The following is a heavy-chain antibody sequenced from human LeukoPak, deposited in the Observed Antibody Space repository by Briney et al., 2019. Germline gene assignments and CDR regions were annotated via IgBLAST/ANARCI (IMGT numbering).Heavy chain of an antibody. Sequence: ASVKVSCKASGYTFTSYYMHWVRQAPGQGLEWRGIINPSGGSTSYAQKFQGRVTMTRDTSTSTVYMELSSLRSEDTAVYYCASGYCSGGSCGTYFDYWGQGTLVTVSS. CDR1: GYTFTSYY. J-gene: IGHJ4*02. CDR3: ASGYCSGGSCGTYFDY. D-gene: IGHD2-15*01. CDR2: INPSGGST. V-gene: IGHV1-46*01.